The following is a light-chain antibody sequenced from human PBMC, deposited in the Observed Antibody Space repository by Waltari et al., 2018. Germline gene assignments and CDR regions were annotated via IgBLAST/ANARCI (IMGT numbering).Light chain of an antibody. J-gene: IGKJ4*01. CDR1: QSVSSN. CDR2: GAS. CDR3: QQYNNWPPLT. Sequence: EIVMTQSPATLSVSPGERATLPCRASQSVSSNLAWYQQQPGQAPRLLIYGASTRATGIPARFSGSGSGTEFTLTISSMQSEDFAVYYCQQYNNWPPLTFGGGTKVEIK. V-gene: IGKV3-15*01.